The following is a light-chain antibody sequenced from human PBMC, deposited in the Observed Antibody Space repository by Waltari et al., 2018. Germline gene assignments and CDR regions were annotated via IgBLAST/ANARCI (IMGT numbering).Light chain of an antibody. Sequence: VEVTQSPLPLPVTLGQPAFIPCRSSNSLVHRAGNTYSNWLQQRPGQAPRRLIYKVSNRDSGVPDRFSVSGSGTDFTLKISRVEAEDVGVYYCMQGTHWPPFTFGPGTKVDIK. V-gene: IGKV2-30*02. CDR3: MQGTHWPPFT. CDR2: KVS. J-gene: IGKJ3*01. CDR1: NSLVHRAGNTY.